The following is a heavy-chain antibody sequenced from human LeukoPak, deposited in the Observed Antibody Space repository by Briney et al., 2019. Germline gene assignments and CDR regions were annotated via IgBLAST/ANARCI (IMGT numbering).Heavy chain of an antibody. CDR3: ARQYSSGWPWFDP. CDR2: IYYSGST. Sequence: SETLSLTCTVSGGSISSGGYYWGWIRQPPGKGLEWIGSIYYSGSTDYNPSLESRVTISVDTSKNQFSLKLTSVTAADGGVYYCARQYSSGWPWFDPWGQGTLVTVSS. CDR1: GGSISSGGYY. V-gene: IGHV4-39*01. D-gene: IGHD6-19*01. J-gene: IGHJ5*02.